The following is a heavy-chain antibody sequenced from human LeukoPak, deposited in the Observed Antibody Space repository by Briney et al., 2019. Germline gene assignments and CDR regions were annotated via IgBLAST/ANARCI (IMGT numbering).Heavy chain of an antibody. D-gene: IGHD2-15*01. J-gene: IGHJ4*02. CDR1: GFTFSSYW. CDR3: AKKVVVQDATRGGLNY. Sequence: GGSLRLSCAASGFTFSSYWMHWVRQAPGKGLVWVSRLNSDGSITNYADSVKGRFTISRDNSKNTLYPQMRSLRAEDTAVYYCAKKVVVQDATRGGLNYWGQGTLVTVSS. V-gene: IGHV3-74*01. CDR2: LNSDGSIT.